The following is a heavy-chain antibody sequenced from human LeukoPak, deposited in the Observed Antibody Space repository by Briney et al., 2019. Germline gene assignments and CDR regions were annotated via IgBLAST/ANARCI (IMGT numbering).Heavy chain of an antibody. V-gene: IGHV4-39*07. CDR1: GGSISSSSYY. D-gene: IGHD3-22*01. CDR3: AREPVYYYDSSGYFDY. Sequence: SETLSLTCTVSGGSISSSSYYWGWIRQTPGKGLEWIGTIYYSGRTYYNPSLKSRVTMSVDTSKNQFSLKLSSVTAADTAVYYCAREPVYYYDSSGYFDYWGQGTLVTVSS. CDR2: IYYSGRT. J-gene: IGHJ4*02.